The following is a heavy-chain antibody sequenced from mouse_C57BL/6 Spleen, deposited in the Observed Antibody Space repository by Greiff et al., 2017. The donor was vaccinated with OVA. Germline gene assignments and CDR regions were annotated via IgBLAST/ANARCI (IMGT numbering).Heavy chain of an antibody. CDR3: TTGQLRLLDY. CDR2: IDPENGDT. V-gene: IGHV14-4*01. J-gene: IGHJ2*01. Sequence: EVQLQESGAELVRPGASVKLSCTASGFNIKDDYMHWVKQRPEQGLEWIGWIDPENGDTEYASKFQGKATITADTSSNTAYLQLSSLTSEDTAVYYCTTGQLRLLDYWGQGTTLTVSS. D-gene: IGHD3-2*02. CDR1: GFNIKDDY.